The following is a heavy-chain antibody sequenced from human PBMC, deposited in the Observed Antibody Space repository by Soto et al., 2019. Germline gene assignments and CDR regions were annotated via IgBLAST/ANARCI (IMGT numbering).Heavy chain of an antibody. J-gene: IGHJ4*02. Sequence: QITLKESGPTLVRPTQTLTLTCAFSGFSLSTSGVGVGWIRQPPGKALEWLAVIYWDDSKHYSPSLRSRLTITNATSTNQAVLTTTHMDPMDTSTYSCAHTGPEDWARDYWGQGTLVSVSS. D-gene: IGHD3-9*01. CDR1: GFSLSTSGVG. V-gene: IGHV2-5*02. CDR2: IYWDDSK. CDR3: AHTGPEDWARDY.